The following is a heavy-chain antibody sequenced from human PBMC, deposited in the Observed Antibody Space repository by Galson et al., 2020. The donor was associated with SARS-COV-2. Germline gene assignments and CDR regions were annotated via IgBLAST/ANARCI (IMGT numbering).Heavy chain of an antibody. CDR1: GFSLTTSRMC. Sequence: SGPTLVKPTQTLTLTCNFSGFSLTTSRMCVSWIRQPPGKALEWLALIDWDDDKYYSTSLKTRLTISKDTSKNQVVLTMTNMDPVDTATYYCARTQVWAYSYGPGAFDIWGQGTMVTVSS. CDR3: ARTQVWAYSYGPGAFDI. CDR2: IDWDDDK. V-gene: IGHV2-70*01. D-gene: IGHD5-18*01. J-gene: IGHJ3*02.